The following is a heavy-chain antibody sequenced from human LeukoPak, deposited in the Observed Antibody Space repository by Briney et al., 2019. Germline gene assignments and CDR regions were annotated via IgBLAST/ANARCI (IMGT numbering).Heavy chain of an antibody. V-gene: IGHV4-34*01. D-gene: IGHD2-2*01. J-gene: IGHJ5*02. Sequence: SETLSLTCAVYGGSFSGHYWSWIRQPPGKGLEWIGEINHSGSTNYNPSLKSRVTISVDTSKNQFSLKLSSVTAADTAVYYCAYCSSTSCYPRFDPWGQGTLVTVSS. CDR2: INHSGST. CDR1: GGSFSGHY. CDR3: AYCSSTSCYPRFDP.